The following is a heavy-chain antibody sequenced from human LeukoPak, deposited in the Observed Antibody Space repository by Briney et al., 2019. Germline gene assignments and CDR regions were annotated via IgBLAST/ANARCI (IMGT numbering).Heavy chain of an antibody. J-gene: IGHJ6*02. CDR2: ISSSSSYI. CDR1: GFTFSSYA. CDR3: AREAGIYYYYGMDV. Sequence: GGSLRLSCEASGFTFSSYAMSWVRQAPGKGLEWVSSISSSSSYIYYADSVKGRFTISRDNAKNSLYLQMNSLRAEDTAVYYCAREAGIYYYYGMDVWGQGTTVTVSS. V-gene: IGHV3-21*01.